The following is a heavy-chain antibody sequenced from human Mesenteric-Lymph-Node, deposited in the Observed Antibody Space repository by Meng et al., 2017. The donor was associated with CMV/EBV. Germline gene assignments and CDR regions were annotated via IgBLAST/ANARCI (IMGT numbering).Heavy chain of an antibody. CDR1: GFTFSSHE. CDR3: ARDGSYKFDY. CDR2: ISSRDSTL. V-gene: IGHV3-48*03. D-gene: IGHD1-26*01. J-gene: IGHJ4*02. Sequence: GGSLRLSCAASGFTFSSHEMNWVRQAPGKGLEWVAYISSRDSTLYYADSVKGRFTISRDNAKNSLYLQMNSLRAEDTAVYYCARDGSYKFDYWGQGTLVTVSS.